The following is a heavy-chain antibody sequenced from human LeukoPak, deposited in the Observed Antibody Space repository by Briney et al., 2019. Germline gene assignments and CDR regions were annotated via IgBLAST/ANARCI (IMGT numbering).Heavy chain of an antibody. CDR1: GFTFSSYA. J-gene: IGHJ4*02. Sequence: GGSLRLSCTASGFTFSSYAMSWVRQAPGKGLEWVSSISSDGVITYYAESVRGRFTISRGNSKNTLSLQLSSLRDDDTAIYYCAKMSGYYWGVNWGQGTLVTVSS. CDR2: ISSDGVIT. V-gene: IGHV3-23*01. D-gene: IGHD3-3*01. CDR3: AKMSGYYWGVN.